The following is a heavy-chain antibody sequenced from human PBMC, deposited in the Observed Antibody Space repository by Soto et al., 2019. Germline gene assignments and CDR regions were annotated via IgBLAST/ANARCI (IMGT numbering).Heavy chain of an antibody. CDR1: GFTFSGYW. CDR3: VRVLDLSAGYYAS. Sequence: EVQLVESGGGLVQPGGSLRLSCSASGFTFSGYWMHWVRQTPRKGLEWVARIVGDETSRSYGDCAKGRFSISRDNTNTTLCLTLNGLTVEDTGSYYCVRVLDLSAGYYASWGKGPMVTVSS. J-gene: IGHJ5*02. V-gene: IGHV3-74*01. D-gene: IGHD2-2*03. CDR2: IVGDETSR.